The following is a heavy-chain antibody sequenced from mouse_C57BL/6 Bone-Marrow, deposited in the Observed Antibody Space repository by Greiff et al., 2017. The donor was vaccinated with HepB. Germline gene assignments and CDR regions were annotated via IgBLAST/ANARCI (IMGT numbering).Heavy chain of an antibody. CDR1: GYAFSSSW. Sequence: VQLQDSGPELVKPGASVKISCKASGYAFSSSWMNWVKQRPGKGLEWIGRIYPGDGDTNYNGKFKGKATLTADKSSSTAYMQLSSLTSEDSAVYFCARGDYGSSFPYFDYWGQGTTLTVSS. V-gene: IGHV1-82*01. CDR2: IYPGDGDT. CDR3: ARGDYGSSFPYFDY. D-gene: IGHD1-1*01. J-gene: IGHJ2*01.